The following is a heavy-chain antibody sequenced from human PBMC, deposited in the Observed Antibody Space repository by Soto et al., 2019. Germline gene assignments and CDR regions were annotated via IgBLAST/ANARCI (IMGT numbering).Heavy chain of an antibody. J-gene: IGHJ4*02. Sequence: GGSLRLSCAVSGFTFTDHAMTWVRQAPGKGLEWVSTTSNNGDRTFYADSVKGRFTVSTDRTNNTLYLQMNSLRADDTAVYFCARPPLYSNGGYFDSWGQGTLVSVSS. D-gene: IGHD6-19*01. CDR3: ARPPLYSNGGYFDS. V-gene: IGHV3-23*01. CDR2: TSNNGDRT. CDR1: GFTFTDHA.